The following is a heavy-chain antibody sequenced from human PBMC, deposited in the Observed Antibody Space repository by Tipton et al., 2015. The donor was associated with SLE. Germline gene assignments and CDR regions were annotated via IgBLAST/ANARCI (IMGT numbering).Heavy chain of an antibody. CDR3: ALSGTSF. CDR2: ISAYNGDT. J-gene: IGHJ4*02. D-gene: IGHD1-20*01. CDR1: GYIFTNYD. Sequence: QLVQSGAEVKKPGASVKVSCKTSGYIFTNYDVTWVRQAPGQGLEWMGRISAYNGDTNYAQKVQGRVTMTTDTSTSTAYMELRSRRSDDTAIYYCALSGTSFWGQGTLVTVSS. V-gene: IGHV1-18*01.